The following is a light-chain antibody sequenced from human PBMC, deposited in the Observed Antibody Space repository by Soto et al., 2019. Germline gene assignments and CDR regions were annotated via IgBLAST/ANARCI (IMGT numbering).Light chain of an antibody. J-gene: IGLJ1*01. CDR1: SSDVGSYNY. V-gene: IGLV2-14*01. CDR3: SSYTISSTLV. Sequence: HSLLTQPASVSGSPGQSITIACTGTSSDVGSYNYFSWYQQHPGKAPKLMIYEVSDRPSGVSNRFSGSKSGNTASLTISGLQAEDEADYYCSSYTISSTLVFGTGTKVTVL. CDR2: EVS.